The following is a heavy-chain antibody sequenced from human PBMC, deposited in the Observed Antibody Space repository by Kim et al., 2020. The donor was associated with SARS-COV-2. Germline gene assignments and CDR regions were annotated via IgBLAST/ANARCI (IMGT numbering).Heavy chain of an antibody. V-gene: IGHV3-30*04. CDR1: GFTFSSHA. CDR3: AREVVPYYLDY. Sequence: GGSLRLSCAASGFTFSSHAMHWVRQAPGKGLEWVAVVSIDGNNKFYADSVKGRFTLSRDNSKNTLYLQMNSLRAEDTAVYYCAREVVPYYLDYWGQGTLVTVSS. D-gene: IGHD2-8*01. CDR2: VSIDGNNK. J-gene: IGHJ4*02.